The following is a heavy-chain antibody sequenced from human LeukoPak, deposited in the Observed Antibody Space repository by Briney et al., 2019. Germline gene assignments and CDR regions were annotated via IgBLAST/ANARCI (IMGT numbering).Heavy chain of an antibody. D-gene: IGHD2-21*01. J-gene: IGHJ5*02. CDR2: IYHSGST. V-gene: IGHV4-38-2*02. CDR3: AREYGIVRYWFDP. Sequence: SETLSLTCAVSGYSISSGYYWGWIRQHPGKGLEWIGSIYHSGSTYYNPSRKSRVTISVDTSKNQFSLKLGSVTAADTAVYYCAREYGIVRYWFDPWGQGTLVTVSS. CDR1: GYSISSGYY.